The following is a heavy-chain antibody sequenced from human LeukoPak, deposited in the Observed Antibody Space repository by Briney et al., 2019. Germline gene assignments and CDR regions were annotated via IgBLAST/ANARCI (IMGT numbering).Heavy chain of an antibody. D-gene: IGHD6-19*01. Sequence: SETLSLTCSVSGGSISTYYWSWIRQPPGKGLEWIGYSYYSGSTNSNPSLKSRVAISVDTSKNQFSLKLNSVTAADTAVYYCARVGSGSFDYWGQGTLVTVSS. J-gene: IGHJ4*02. CDR1: GGSISTYY. CDR2: SYYSGST. V-gene: IGHV4-59*01. CDR3: ARVGSGSFDY.